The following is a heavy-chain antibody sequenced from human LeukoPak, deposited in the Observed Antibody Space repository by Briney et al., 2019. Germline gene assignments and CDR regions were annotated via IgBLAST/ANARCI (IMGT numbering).Heavy chain of an antibody. D-gene: IGHD6-13*01. CDR3: ARGVGSIAAAGTIDY. CDR1: GFTFSSYS. CDR2: ISSSSSSYI. V-gene: IGHV3-21*01. Sequence: GGSLRLSCAASGFTFSSYSMNWVRQAPGKGLEWVSSISSSSSSYIYYADSVKGRFTISRDNAKNSLYLQMNSLRAEDTAVYYCARGVGSIAAAGTIDYWGQGTLVTVSS. J-gene: IGHJ4*02.